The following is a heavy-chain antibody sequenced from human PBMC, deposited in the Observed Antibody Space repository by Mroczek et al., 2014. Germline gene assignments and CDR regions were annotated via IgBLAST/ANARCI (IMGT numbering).Heavy chain of an antibody. CDR2: IWYDGSNK. CDR3: ARVGTMVRGVCPIDY. V-gene: IGHV3-33*01. CDR1: GFTFSSYG. D-gene: IGHD3-10*01. J-gene: IGHJ4*02. Sequence: QVQLVESGGGVVQPGRSLRLSCAASGFTFSSYGMHWVRQAPGKGLEWVAVIWYDGSNKYYADSVKGRFTISRDNSKNTLYLQMNSLRAEDTAVYYCARVGTMVRGVCPIDYWGQGTLVTVSS.